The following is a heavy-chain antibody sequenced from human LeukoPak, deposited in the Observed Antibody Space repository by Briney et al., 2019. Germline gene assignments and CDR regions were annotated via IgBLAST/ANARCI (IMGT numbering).Heavy chain of an antibody. V-gene: IGHV4-59*01. J-gene: IGHJ4*02. CDR1: GGSINSYY. CDR2: ISYSGST. CDR3: ARGNAN. Sequence: PSETLSLTCTVSGGSINSYYWSWIRQPPGKGLEWIGYISYSGSTNYNPSLKSRVTISVDTSKNLFFLKLTSVTAADTALYYCARGNANWGQGTLVIVSS.